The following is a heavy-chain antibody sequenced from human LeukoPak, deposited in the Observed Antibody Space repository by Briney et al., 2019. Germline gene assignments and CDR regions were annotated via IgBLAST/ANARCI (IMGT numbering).Heavy chain of an antibody. Sequence: GRSLRLSCAAPGFTFSSYAMHWVRQAPGKGLEWVAVISYDGSNKYYADSVKGRFTISRDNSKNTLYLQMNSLRAEDTAVYYCARDGDWGQGTLVTVSS. D-gene: IGHD3-10*01. CDR1: GFTFSSYA. CDR2: ISYDGSNK. V-gene: IGHV3-30-3*01. CDR3: ARDGD. J-gene: IGHJ4*02.